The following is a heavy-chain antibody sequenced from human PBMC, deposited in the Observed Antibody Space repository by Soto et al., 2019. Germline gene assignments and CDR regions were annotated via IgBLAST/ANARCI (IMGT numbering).Heavy chain of an antibody. CDR3: ASCVGGSLYDNSGKYDS. D-gene: IGHD3-22*01. Sequence: QVQLVESGGGVVQPGRSLRLTCAASGFIFSSKGMHWVRQAPGKGLERVALVSNDGSRKYYADSVKGRFTISRDNSENTLYLQMSSLRPEDTAVYYCASCVGGSLYDNSGKYDSCGQGTLVTVSS. J-gene: IGHJ5*01. CDR1: GFIFSSKG. V-gene: IGHV3-30*03. CDR2: VSNDGSRK.